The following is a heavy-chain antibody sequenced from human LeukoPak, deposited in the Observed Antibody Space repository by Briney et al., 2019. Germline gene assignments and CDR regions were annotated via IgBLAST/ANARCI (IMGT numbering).Heavy chain of an antibody. V-gene: IGHV3-48*01. CDR3: AKDLGLPNRGAFDI. Sequence: GGSLRLSCAASGFTFSSYSMNWVRQAPGKGLEWVSYISSSSSTIYYADSVKGRFTISRDNSKNTLYLQMNSLRAEDTAVYYCAKDLGLPNRGAFDIWGQGTMVTVSS. CDR2: ISSSSSTI. J-gene: IGHJ3*02. CDR1: GFTFSSYS. D-gene: IGHD1-14*01.